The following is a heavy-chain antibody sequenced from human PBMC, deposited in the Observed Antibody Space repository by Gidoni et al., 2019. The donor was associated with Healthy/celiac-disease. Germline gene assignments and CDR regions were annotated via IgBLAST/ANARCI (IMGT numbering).Heavy chain of an antibody. CDR2: ISGSGGST. V-gene: IGHV3-23*04. CDR1: GFTFRSYA. D-gene: IGHD3-3*01. CDR3: AKGHDFWSGYYGAFDY. Sequence: EVQLVESGGGLVQPGGSLRLSCAASGFTFRSYAMSWVRQAPGKGLEWVSAISGSGGSTYYADSVKGRFTISRDNSKNTLYLQMNSLRAEDTAVYYCAKGHDFWSGYYGAFDYWGQGTLVTVSS. J-gene: IGHJ4*02.